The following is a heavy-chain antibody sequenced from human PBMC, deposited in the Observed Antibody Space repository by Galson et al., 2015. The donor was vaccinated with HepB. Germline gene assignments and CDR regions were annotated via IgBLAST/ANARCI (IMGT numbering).Heavy chain of an antibody. CDR1: GFTFCNYG. V-gene: IGHV3-33*01. CDR3: ARHPTGSYYGAFLDY. D-gene: IGHD1-26*01. CDR2: TWYDDGTNK. J-gene: IGHJ4*02. Sequence: SLRLSCAVSGFTFCNYGMHWVRQTPGKGLEWVAVTWYDDGTNKHYADSVKGRFTISRDNSKNILYLQMNSLTVEDTAVYYCARHPTGSYYGAFLDYWGQGTLVTVSS.